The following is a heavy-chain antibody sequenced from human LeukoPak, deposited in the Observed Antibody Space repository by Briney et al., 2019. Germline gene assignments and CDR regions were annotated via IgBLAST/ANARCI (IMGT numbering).Heavy chain of an antibody. J-gene: IGHJ4*02. Sequence: GGSLRLSCAASGFTFSDYYMSWIRQAPGKGLEWASYISSSGSTIYYADSVKGRFTISRDNAKNSLYLQMNSLRAEDTAVYYCARRRTMATITKGYFDYWGQGTLVTVSS. D-gene: IGHD5-24*01. CDR1: GFTFSDYY. V-gene: IGHV3-11*01. CDR2: ISSSGSTI. CDR3: ARRRTMATITKGYFDY.